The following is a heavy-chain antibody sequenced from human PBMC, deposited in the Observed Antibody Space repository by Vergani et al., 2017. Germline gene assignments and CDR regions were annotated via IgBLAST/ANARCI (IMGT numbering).Heavy chain of an antibody. CDR2: IYYRGST. Sequence: QVQLQESGPGLVKPSQTLSLTCTVSGGSLSSGDYYWSWIRQPPGKGLEWIGYIYYRGSTYYNPSLKSRVIISVDTAKNQFSLKLSSVTAADTAVYYCARAKYSSSGFDDWGQGTLVTVSS. V-gene: IGHV4-30-4*08. D-gene: IGHD6-13*01. CDR1: GGSLSSGDYY. J-gene: IGHJ4*02. CDR3: ARAKYSSSGFDD.